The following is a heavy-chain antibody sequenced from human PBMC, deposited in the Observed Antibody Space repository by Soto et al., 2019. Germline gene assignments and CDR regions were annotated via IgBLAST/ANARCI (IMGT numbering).Heavy chain of an antibody. V-gene: IGHV4-30-2*01. CDR1: GDSYSISTYS. J-gene: IGHJ5*02. CDR2: IYQSGVT. Sequence: SETLSLTCNMSGDSYSISTYSWSWIRQPPGKALQWIGFIYQSGVTSYNPSLASRVSISLDRSNNQCSLKLKSVTAADTAVYFCAGMPYTSGLRFDPWGPGTLVTV. CDR3: AGMPYTSGLRFDP. D-gene: IGHD6-19*01.